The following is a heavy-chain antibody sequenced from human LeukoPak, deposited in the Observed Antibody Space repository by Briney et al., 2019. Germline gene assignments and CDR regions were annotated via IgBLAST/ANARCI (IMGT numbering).Heavy chain of an antibody. Sequence: GGSLRLSCAAYGFTFSSYAMSWVGQAPGKGGEWVSAITGSAGTTYYAASVQGRFTISRDNSKTTLYLQMNSLRAEDTAVYYCAKVGSLWGFAYWGQGTLVTVSS. CDR2: ITGSAGTT. J-gene: IGHJ4*02. CDR1: GFTFSSYA. D-gene: IGHD1-26*01. CDR3: AKVGSLWGFAY. V-gene: IGHV3-23*01.